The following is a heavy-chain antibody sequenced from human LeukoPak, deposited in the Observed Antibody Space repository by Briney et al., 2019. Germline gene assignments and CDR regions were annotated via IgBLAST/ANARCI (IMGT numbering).Heavy chain of an antibody. CDR1: GFTFSSYS. D-gene: IGHD3-22*01. V-gene: IGHV3-21*04. Sequence: PGGSLRLSCAASGFTFSSYSLNWVRQAPGKGLEWVSSISSSSSYIYYADSVKGRFTTSRDNAKNSLYLQMNSLKAEDTALYYCAKNIGPLTYHYDTSGYSGAFDYWGQGTLVTVSS. CDR3: AKNIGPLTYHYDTSGYSGAFDY. CDR2: ISSSSSYI. J-gene: IGHJ4*02.